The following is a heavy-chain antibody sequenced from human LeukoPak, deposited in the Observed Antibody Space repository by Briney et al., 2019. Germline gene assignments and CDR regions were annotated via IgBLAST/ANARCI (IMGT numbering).Heavy chain of an antibody. V-gene: IGHV1-2*02. CDR2: INPNSGGT. CDR1: GYTFTGYY. Sequence: GASVKVSCKASGYTFTGYYMHWVRQAPGQGLEWMGWINPNSGGTNNAQKFQGRVTMTRDTSISTAYMELSRLRSDDTAVYYCARDTYSSSSHWFDPWGQGTLVTVSS. J-gene: IGHJ5*02. CDR3: ARDTYSSSSHWFDP. D-gene: IGHD6-13*01.